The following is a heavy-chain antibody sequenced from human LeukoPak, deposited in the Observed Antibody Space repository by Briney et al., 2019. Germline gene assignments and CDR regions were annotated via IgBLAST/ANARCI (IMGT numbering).Heavy chain of an antibody. Sequence: GGSLRLSCAASGFTFSSYAMSWVRQAPGKGLEWVSAISGSGGSTYYADSVKGRFTISRDNSKNTLYLQMNSLRAEDTAVYYCAKGLSGSYAHIDAFDIWGQGTMVTVSS. CDR3: AKGLSGSYAHIDAFDI. D-gene: IGHD1-26*01. CDR2: ISGSGGST. CDR1: GFTFSSYA. V-gene: IGHV3-23*01. J-gene: IGHJ3*02.